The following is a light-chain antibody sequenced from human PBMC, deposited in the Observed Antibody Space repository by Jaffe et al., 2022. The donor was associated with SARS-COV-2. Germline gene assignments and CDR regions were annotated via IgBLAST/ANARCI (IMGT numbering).Light chain of an antibody. V-gene: IGLV2-14*01. CDR3: SSYTSSSTWV. Sequence: QSALTQPASVSGSPGQSITISCTGTSSDVGGYKYVSWYQQHPGKAPKLMIYDVSDRPSGVSNRLSGSKSGNTASLTISGLQAEDEAEYYCSSYTSSSTWVFGGGTKLTVL. CDR1: SSDVGGYKY. CDR2: DVS. J-gene: IGLJ3*02.